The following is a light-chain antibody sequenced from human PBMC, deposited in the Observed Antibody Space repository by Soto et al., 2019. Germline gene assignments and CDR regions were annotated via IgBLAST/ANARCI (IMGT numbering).Light chain of an antibody. V-gene: IGKV3D-11*01. CDR1: QGISSY. CDR2: DAS. Sequence: LTQSPSFLSASVGARVTITCRASQGISSYLAWYQQKPGQPPRLLIYDASKRATGIPARFSGSGSGTDLTITISSLEAEDFEVYDCHQRSNWLDTFGQGTRLEI. J-gene: IGKJ5*01. CDR3: HQRSNWLDT.